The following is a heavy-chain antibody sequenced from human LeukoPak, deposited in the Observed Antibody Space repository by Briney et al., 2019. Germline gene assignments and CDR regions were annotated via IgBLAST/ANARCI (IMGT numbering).Heavy chain of an antibody. CDR3: ASNAYCGGDCYYYFDY. CDR1: GFTFSSYW. CDR2: IKQDGSEK. Sequence: GGSLRLSCAASGFTFSSYWMSWVRQAPGKGLEWVANIKQDGSEKYYVDSVKGRFTISRDNAKNSLYLQMNSLRAEDTAVYYCASNAYCGGDCYYYFDYWGQGTLVTVPS. J-gene: IGHJ4*02. V-gene: IGHV3-7*02. D-gene: IGHD2-21*02.